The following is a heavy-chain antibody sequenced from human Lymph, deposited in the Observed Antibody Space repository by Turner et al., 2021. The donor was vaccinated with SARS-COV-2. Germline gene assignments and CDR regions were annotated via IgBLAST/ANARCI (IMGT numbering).Heavy chain of an antibody. CDR1: GFTFSSYT. CDR2: ISSSSSYI. CDR3: ARERYDSSGSESYYFDY. Sequence: EVQLVESGGGLVKPGGFLRLSCAASGFTFSSYTMNWVRQAQGKGLEWVSSISSSSSYIYYADSVKGRFTISRDNAKNSLYLQMNSLRAEDTAVYYCARERYDSSGSESYYFDYWGQGTLVTVSS. D-gene: IGHD3-22*01. J-gene: IGHJ4*02. V-gene: IGHV3-21*01.